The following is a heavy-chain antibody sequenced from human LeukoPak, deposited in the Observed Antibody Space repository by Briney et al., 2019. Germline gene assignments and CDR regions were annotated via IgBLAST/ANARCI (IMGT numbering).Heavy chain of an antibody. V-gene: IGHV3-23*01. CDR3: ANDYRSGSFHDF. Sequence: GGSLRLSCAASGFAFSSYAMSWVRQPPGKGLEWVSVISGRDDYTYYADSVKGRFTISRDNSKNTLYLQMNTLRAEDTAVYYCANDYRSGSFHDFWGQGTLVTVSS. J-gene: IGHJ4*02. CDR2: ISGRDDYT. CDR1: GFAFSSYA. D-gene: IGHD3-10*01.